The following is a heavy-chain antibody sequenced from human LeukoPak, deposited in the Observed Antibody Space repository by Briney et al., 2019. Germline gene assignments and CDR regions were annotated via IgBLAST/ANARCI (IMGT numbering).Heavy chain of an antibody. CDR3: ASIAYCGGDCLDAFDI. CDR2: IKQDGSEK. Sequence: GGSLRLSCAASGFTFSSYWMSWVRQAPGKGLEWVANIKQDGSEKYYVDSVKGRFTISRDNAKNSLYLQMNSLRAEDTAVYYCASIAYCGGDCLDAFDIWGQGTMVTVSS. J-gene: IGHJ3*02. V-gene: IGHV3-7*01. CDR1: GFTFSSYW. D-gene: IGHD2-21*02.